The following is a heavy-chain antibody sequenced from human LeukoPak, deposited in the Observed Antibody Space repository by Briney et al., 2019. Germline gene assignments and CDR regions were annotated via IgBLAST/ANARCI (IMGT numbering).Heavy chain of an antibody. J-gene: IGHJ4*02. D-gene: IGHD1-14*01. CDR2: ISGRDGST. CDR3: ARSGGTSWY. CDR1: GFIFSSHG. V-gene: IGHV3-23*01. Sequence: GGSLRLSCAASGFIFSSHGMNWVRQAPGKGLEWVSGISGRDGSTYDADSVKGRFTISRDNSKNTLYLQMNSLRAEDTAVYYCARSGGTSWYWGQGTLVTVSS.